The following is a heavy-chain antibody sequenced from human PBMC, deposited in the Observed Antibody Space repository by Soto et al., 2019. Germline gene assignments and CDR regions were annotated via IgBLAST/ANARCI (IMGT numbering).Heavy chain of an antibody. D-gene: IGHD2-8*01. CDR1: GDSLRRGFHH. J-gene: IGHJ4*02. CDR2: IDTNGDT. V-gene: IGHV4-31*03. Sequence: QVQLQESGSGLLKPSQTLSLDCSVSGDSLRRGFHHWSWIRQTPGKGLQLIGYIDTNGDTHYDPSLRNRLNMSIVTTESRFSLKVTSVTAADTAVYYCARGTVYYCPNAKCGFFFDHWGQGALVPVTS. CDR3: ARGTVYYCPNAKCGFFFDH.